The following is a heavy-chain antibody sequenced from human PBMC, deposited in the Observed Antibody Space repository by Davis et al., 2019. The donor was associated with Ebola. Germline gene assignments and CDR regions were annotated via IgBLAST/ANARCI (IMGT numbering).Heavy chain of an antibody. D-gene: IGHD6-13*01. CDR1: GFTFSSYS. Sequence: PGGSLRLSCSASGFTFSSYSMNWVRQAPGKGLEWVSYIHSIGSTIYYADSVKGRFTISRDNAKNSLYLQMNSLRDEDTAVYYCARDRLGYSSSWYFDYWGQGTLVTVSS. CDR3: ARDRLGYSSSWYFDY. CDR2: IHSIGSTI. V-gene: IGHV3-48*02. J-gene: IGHJ4*02.